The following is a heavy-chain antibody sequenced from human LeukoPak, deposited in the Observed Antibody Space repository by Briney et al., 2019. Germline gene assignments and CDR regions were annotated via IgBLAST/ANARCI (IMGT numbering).Heavy chain of an antibody. CDR3: ARAPGYCTGGPCYYYVMDV. Sequence: SETLSLTCTVSGGPISNYYWNWIRQPLGKGLEWIGYIYYSGSTNYNPSLKSRVTISVDTSKNQYSLKLSSVTAADTAVYYCARAPGYCTGGPCYYYVMDVWGKGTTVTVSS. CDR2: IYYSGST. J-gene: IGHJ6*04. D-gene: IGHD2-8*02. V-gene: IGHV4-59*01. CDR1: GGPISNYY.